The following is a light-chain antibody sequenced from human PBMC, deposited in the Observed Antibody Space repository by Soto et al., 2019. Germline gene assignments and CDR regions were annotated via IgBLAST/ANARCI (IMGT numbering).Light chain of an antibody. V-gene: IGKV3-11*01. CDR2: DAS. CDR1: QSVSSY. Sequence: EIVLTQSPATLSLSPGERATLSCRASQSVSSYLAWYQQKPGQAPRLLIYDASNRATGIPARFSRSGSGTDFTLTISSLEPEDFAVYYCQQRSNWAPGTFGGGTKVEIK. CDR3: QQRSNWAPGT. J-gene: IGKJ4*01.